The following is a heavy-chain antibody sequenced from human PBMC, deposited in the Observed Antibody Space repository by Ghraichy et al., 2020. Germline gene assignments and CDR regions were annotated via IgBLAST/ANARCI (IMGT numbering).Heavy chain of an antibody. D-gene: IGHD2-21*02. Sequence: ASVKVSCKASGYTFTSYGISWVRQAPGQGLEWMGWISAYNGNTNYAQKLQGRVTMTTDTSTSTAYMELRSLRSDDTAVYYCARDPLPRHCGGDCYGVRPFDYWGQGTLVTVSS. CDR3: ARDPLPRHCGGDCYGVRPFDY. CDR2: ISAYNGNT. CDR1: GYTFTSYG. J-gene: IGHJ4*02. V-gene: IGHV1-18*01.